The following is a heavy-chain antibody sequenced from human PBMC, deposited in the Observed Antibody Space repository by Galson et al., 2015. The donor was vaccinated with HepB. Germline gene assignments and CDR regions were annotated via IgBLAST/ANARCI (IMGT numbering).Heavy chain of an antibody. V-gene: IGHV1-18*01. D-gene: IGHD5-24*01. J-gene: IGHJ4*02. CDR2: ISSSSGNT. CDR3: ARGGMATIGGPTFDS. CDR1: GYTLTRYS. Sequence: SVKVSCKASGYTLTRYSINWVRQAPGQGLEWMGWISSSSGNTNYAQKVQGRVTVTTDTSTRTVYMELRSLRSDDTAMYYCARGGMATIGGPTFDSWGQGTLVTVSS.